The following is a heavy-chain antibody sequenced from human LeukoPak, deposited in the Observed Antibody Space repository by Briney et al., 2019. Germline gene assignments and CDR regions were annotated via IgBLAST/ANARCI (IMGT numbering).Heavy chain of an antibody. CDR2: TSSSSSYI. CDR1: GFTFSSYS. J-gene: IGHJ6*03. Sequence: GGSLRLSCAASGFTFSSYSMNWVRQAPGKGLEWVSSTSSSSSYIYYADSVKGRFTISRDNAKNSLYLQMNSLRAEDTAVYYCTLRAGRDYGDYEGGYYYMDVWGKGTTVTVSS. D-gene: IGHD4-17*01. V-gene: IGHV3-21*03. CDR3: TLRAGRDYGDYEGGYYYMDV.